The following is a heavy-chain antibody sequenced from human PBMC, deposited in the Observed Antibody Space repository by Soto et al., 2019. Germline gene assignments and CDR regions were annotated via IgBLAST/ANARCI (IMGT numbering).Heavy chain of an antibody. CDR3: ARHRTYGDYFSHDAFDI. J-gene: IGHJ3*02. CDR1: GGSISSSSYY. CDR2: IYYSGST. D-gene: IGHD4-17*01. Sequence: QLQLQESGPGLVKPSETLSLTCTVSGGSISSSSYYWGWIRQPPGKGLEWIGRIYYSGSTYYNPSLKSRVTLSVYTSKIQFSRKLSDVTAADTAVYYCARHRTYGDYFSHDAFDIWGQGTMVTVSS. V-gene: IGHV4-39*01.